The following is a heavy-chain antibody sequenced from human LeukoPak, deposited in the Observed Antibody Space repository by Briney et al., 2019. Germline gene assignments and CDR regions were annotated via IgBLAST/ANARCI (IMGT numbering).Heavy chain of an antibody. V-gene: IGHV3-30*04. CDR1: GFNFSSYA. D-gene: IGHD3-3*01. Sequence: PGGSLSLSCAASGFNFSSYAMHWVRQAPGEGLDWVGLISYGGIDKSYADSVKGRFTISRDSSKRTLYLQMNSLRAEDTAMYYCARESWSDSVAFDIWGLGTMVIVSS. CDR3: ARESWSDSVAFDI. CDR2: ISYGGIDK. J-gene: IGHJ3*02.